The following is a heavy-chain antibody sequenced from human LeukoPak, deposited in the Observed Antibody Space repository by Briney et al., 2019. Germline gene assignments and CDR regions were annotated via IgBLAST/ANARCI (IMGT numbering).Heavy chain of an antibody. Sequence: GASVKVSCKASGYTFTSYGISWVRLAPGQGLEWMGRINPNSGGTNYAQKFRGRVTMTRDTSISTAYMELSRLRSDDTAVYYCARDHPDIVVVPAAMGFWGQGTLFTVSS. CDR3: ARDHPDIVVVPAAMGF. J-gene: IGHJ4*02. CDR2: INPNSGGT. V-gene: IGHV1-2*06. D-gene: IGHD2-2*01. CDR1: GYTFTSYG.